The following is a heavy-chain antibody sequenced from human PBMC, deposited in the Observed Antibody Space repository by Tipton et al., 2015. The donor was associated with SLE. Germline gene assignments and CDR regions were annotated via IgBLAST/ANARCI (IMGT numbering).Heavy chain of an antibody. Sequence: TLSLTCAVYGGSFSGYYWSWIRQPPGKGLEWIGEINQSGSTNYNASLKSRVTASVDTSKNQFSLSLYSVTVDDTAVYYCARQGTGFGSGRDDYWGQGILVTVSS. V-gene: IGHV4-34*01. CDR1: GGSFSGYY. D-gene: IGHD1-14*01. CDR3: ARQGTGFGSGRDDY. J-gene: IGHJ4*02. CDR2: INQSGST.